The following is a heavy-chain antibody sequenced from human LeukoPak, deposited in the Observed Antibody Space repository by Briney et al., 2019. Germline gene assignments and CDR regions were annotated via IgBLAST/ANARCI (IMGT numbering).Heavy chain of an antibody. CDR1: GGSISSSSYY. CDR3: AVTYCSGGSCTFDP. CDR2: IYYSGST. J-gene: IGHJ5*02. D-gene: IGHD2-15*01. V-gene: IGHV4-39*07. Sequence: SETLSLTCTVSGGSISSSSYYWGWIRQPPGKGLEWIGSIYYSGSTYYNPSLKSRVTISVDTSKNQFSLKLSSVTAADTAVYYCAVTYCSGGSCTFDPWGQGTLVTVSS.